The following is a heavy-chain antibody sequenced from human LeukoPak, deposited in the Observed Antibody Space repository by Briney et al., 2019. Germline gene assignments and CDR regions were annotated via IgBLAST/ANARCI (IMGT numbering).Heavy chain of an antibody. V-gene: IGHV4-59*01. CDR1: GGSITSYY. CDR2: IYYSGST. D-gene: IGHD3-10*01. J-gene: IGHJ3*02. CDR3: ARVGSYIPRFDI. Sequence: PSETLSLTCTVSGGSITSYYWSWIRQPPGKGLEWIGYIYYSGSTNYNPSLKGRVTISVDTSKNQFSLKLSSVTAADTAVYYCARVGSYIPRFDIWGQGTMVTVSS.